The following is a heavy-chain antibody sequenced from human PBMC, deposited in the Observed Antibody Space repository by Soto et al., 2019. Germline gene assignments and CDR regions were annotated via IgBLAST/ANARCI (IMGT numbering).Heavy chain of an antibody. CDR3: ARGVILWFGELSRRLGYYYYMDV. Sequence: QVQLQQWGAGLLKPSETLSLTCAVYGGSFSGYQWSWIRQTPGKGLEWIGGINDSGDINYNPSLKIRVAILVDSPKKQISLRLSAVTAADTAVYYCARGVILWFGELSRRLGYYYYMDVWGKGTTVTVSS. CDR1: GGSFSGYQ. V-gene: IGHV4-34*01. D-gene: IGHD3-10*01. J-gene: IGHJ6*03. CDR2: INDSGDI.